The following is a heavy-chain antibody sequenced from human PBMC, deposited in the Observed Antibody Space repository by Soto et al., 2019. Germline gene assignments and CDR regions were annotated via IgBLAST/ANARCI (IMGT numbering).Heavy chain of an antibody. D-gene: IGHD6-6*01. V-gene: IGHV3-64*01. CDR3: ARRARPDFYYMAV. CDR1: GFTLSGYA. CDR2: MSSNGVGT. J-gene: IGHJ6*03. Sequence: EVQLAESGGGLAQPGGSLRLACAASGFTLSGYAMDWVRQAPGKGLEYVSGMSSNGVGTYYANSVQGSFTISRDNSKNTVYLQMGSLRPEDMAVYYCARRARPDFYYMAVWGKGTTVTVSS.